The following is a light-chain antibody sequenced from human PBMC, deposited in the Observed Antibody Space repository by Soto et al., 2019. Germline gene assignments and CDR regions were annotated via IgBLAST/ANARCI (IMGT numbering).Light chain of an antibody. CDR3: MQALQATLT. V-gene: IGKV2-28*01. CDR1: QSLLYSNGYNY. J-gene: IGKJ1*01. Sequence: DIVGTQFPLSLPVTPGEPASISCRPSQSLLYSNGYNYLDWYLRTQGKSPQVXIYLGSLRESGVPERFSCRVSGPDFTLKISRVEAEDVGLYDCMQALQATLTFGQVTKVDIK. CDR2: LGS.